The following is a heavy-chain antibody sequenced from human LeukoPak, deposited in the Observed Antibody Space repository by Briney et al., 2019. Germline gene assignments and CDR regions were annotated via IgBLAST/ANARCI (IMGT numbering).Heavy chain of an antibody. V-gene: IGHV4-59*01. Sequence: SETLSLTCTVSGGSISSYFWSWIRQPPGKGLQWIGYIYYSGSTIYNPSLKSRVTISVDTSKNQFSLKLSSVTAADTAVYYCARASEDYYYYYMDVWGKGTTVTISS. CDR1: GGSISSYF. CDR2: IYYSGST. CDR3: ARASEDYYYYYMDV. D-gene: IGHD1-14*01. J-gene: IGHJ6*03.